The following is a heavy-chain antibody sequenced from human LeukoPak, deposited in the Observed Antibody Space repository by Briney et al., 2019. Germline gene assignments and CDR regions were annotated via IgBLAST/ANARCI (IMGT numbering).Heavy chain of an antibody. CDR3: ARLFGGVTTFDY. J-gene: IGHJ4*02. V-gene: IGHV4-59*01. Sequence: SETLSLTCTVSGGSISSYYWSWIRQPPGKRLEWIGYIYYSGSTNYNPSLKSRVTISVDTSKNQFSLKLSSVTAADTAVYYCARLFGGVTTFDYWGQGALVTVSS. CDR1: GGSISSYY. D-gene: IGHD2-8*02. CDR2: IYYSGST.